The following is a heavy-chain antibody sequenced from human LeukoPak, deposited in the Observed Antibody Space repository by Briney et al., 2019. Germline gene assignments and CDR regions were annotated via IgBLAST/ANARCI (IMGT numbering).Heavy chain of an antibody. J-gene: IGHJ4*02. CDR3: ARNTYYDILTGYSEYYFDY. CDR1: GYTFSSYD. V-gene: IGHV1-2*02. CDR2: INPNSGGT. D-gene: IGHD3-9*01. Sequence: ASVKVSCKASGYTFSSYDINWVRQATGQGLEWMGWINPNSGGTNYAQKFQGRVTMTRDTSISTAYMELSRLRSDDTAVYYCARNTYYDILTGYSEYYFDYWGQGTLVTVSS.